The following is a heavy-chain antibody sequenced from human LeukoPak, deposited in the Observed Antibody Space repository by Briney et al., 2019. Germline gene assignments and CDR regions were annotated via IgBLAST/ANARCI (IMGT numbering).Heavy chain of an antibody. Sequence: GGSLRLSCAASGFTFSDYYMSWIRQAPGKGLEWVSAISGSGGNTYYADSVKGRFTISRDNSKNTLYLQMDSLRAEDTAIYYCAKGVLPTGFDYWGQGTLVTVSS. CDR1: GFTFSDYY. CDR3: AKGVLPTGFDY. V-gene: IGHV3-23*01. CDR2: ISGSGGNT. D-gene: IGHD3-10*01. J-gene: IGHJ4*02.